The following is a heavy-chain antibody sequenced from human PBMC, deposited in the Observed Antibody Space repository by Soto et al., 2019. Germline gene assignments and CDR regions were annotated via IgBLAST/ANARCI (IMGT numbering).Heavy chain of an antibody. CDR2: ISFDGKNT. CDR1: GFSFETYA. CDR3: ARDSLYCADVNCFRGYYGMDV. J-gene: IGHJ6*02. Sequence: QVKLVESGGGVVQPGKSLRLSCAASGFSFETYAMHWVRQAPGKGLEWVAGISFDGKNTSYADSVKGRFTFSRDNSKNTLYLQLNRLSTEDTAVYFCARDSLYCADVNCFRGYYGMDVWGQGTTVTVSS. D-gene: IGHD1-1*01. V-gene: IGHV3-30*04.